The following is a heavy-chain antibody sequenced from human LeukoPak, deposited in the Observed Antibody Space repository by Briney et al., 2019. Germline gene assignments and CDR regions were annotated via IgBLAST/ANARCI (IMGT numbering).Heavy chain of an antibody. J-gene: IGHJ5*02. CDR2: ISRNGGST. CDR1: GFTFSRYA. D-gene: IGHD3-10*02. CDR3: VKEYVSVGWNWFDP. V-gene: IGHV3-64*05. Sequence: PGESLRLSCSPSGFTFSRYAMHWVRQAPGRGLEYVSAISRNGGSTYYADSVKGRFTISRDNAPDTLYVQMSSLRAEDTAVYYCVKEYVSVGWNWFDPWGQGTMVSVSS.